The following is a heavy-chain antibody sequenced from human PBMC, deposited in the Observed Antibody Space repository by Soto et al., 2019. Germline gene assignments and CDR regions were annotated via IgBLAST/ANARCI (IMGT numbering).Heavy chain of an antibody. CDR1: GFTFSSYG. Sequence: GSLRLSCAASGFTFSSYGMHWVRQAPGKGLEWVAVISYDRSNKYYADSVKGRFTISRDNSKNTLYLQMNSLRAEDTAVYYCAKEGGYSYALRGYYYYGMDVRGQGTTVTVSS. J-gene: IGHJ6*02. CDR2: ISYDRSNK. CDR3: AKEGGYSYALRGYYYYGMDV. D-gene: IGHD5-18*01. V-gene: IGHV3-30*18.